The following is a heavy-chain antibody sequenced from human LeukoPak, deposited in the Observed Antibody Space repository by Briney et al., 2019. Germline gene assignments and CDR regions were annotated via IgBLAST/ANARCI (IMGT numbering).Heavy chain of an antibody. D-gene: IGHD3-16*02. J-gene: IGHJ4*02. CDR3: ALALYYDYVWGSYRPPPRYFDY. V-gene: IGHV1-69*13. CDR2: IILIFGTA. Sequence: GASVKVSCKASGYTFTSYYMHWVRQAPGQGLEWMGGIILIFGTANYAQKFQGRVTITADESTSTAYMELSSLRSEDTAVYYCALALYYDYVWGSYRPPPRYFDYWGQGTLVTVSS. CDR1: GYTFTSYY.